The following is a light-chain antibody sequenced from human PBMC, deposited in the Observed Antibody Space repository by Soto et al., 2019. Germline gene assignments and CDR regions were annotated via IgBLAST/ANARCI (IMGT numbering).Light chain of an antibody. J-gene: IGKJ4*01. Sequence: EIVMTQSPATLSVSPGERATLSCRASQSVSSNLAWYQQKPGQAPRLLIYGASTRATGIPARFSGSGSGTRGTLTISSLQPEDFATYYCQQVKSYPRTFGGGTRVEIK. V-gene: IGKV3D-15*01. CDR1: QSVSSN. CDR3: QQVKSYPRT. CDR2: GAS.